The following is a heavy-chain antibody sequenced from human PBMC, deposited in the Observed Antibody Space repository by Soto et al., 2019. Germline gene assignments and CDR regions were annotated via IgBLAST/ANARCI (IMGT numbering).Heavy chain of an antibody. CDR1: GFNFSDYY. J-gene: IGHJ4*02. Sequence: PGGSLRLSCAGSGFNFSDYYMVWVRQAPGKGLEWVSSISRSGANIHYADSVKGRFTISRDNARNSLYLQMNSLRAEDTDRYFCARGINRSGAYWGQGTQVTVS. CDR2: ISRSGANI. D-gene: IGHD3-10*01. V-gene: IGHV3-21*04. CDR3: ARGINRSGAY.